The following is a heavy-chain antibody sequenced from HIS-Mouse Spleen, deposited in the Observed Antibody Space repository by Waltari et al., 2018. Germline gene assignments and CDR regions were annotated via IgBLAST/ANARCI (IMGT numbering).Heavy chain of an antibody. V-gene: IGHV3-7*01. D-gene: IGHD5-12*01. J-gene: IGHJ5*02. CDR2: RKQDGSGK. Sequence: EVQLVESGGGLVQPGGSLRLSCAASGFTFSSYWMSWVRQAPGKGREWWANRKQDGSGKDYVDSVKGRFTSARDNAKNSLYLQMNSLGAEDTAVYYCARERRGPGWFDPWGQGTLVTVSS. CDR1: GFTFSSYW. CDR3: ARERRGPGWFDP.